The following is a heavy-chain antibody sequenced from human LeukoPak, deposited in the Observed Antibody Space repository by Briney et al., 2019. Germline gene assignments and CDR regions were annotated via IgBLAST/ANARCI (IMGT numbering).Heavy chain of an antibody. CDR1: GFTFSSYG. Sequence: GGSLRLSCAASGFTFSSYGMHWVRQAPGKGLEWVSILYSGGGSFYADSVKGRFTVSRDNSKNTLYLQMNSLRAEDTAVYYCARDAERIRATDGFDIWSQGTMVTVSS. CDR3: ARDAERIRATDGFDI. V-gene: IGHV3-66*01. J-gene: IGHJ3*02. D-gene: IGHD3-10*01. CDR2: LYSGGGS.